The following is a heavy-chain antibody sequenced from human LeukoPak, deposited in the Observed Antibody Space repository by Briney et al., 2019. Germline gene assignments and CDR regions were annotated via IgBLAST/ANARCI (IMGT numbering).Heavy chain of an antibody. CDR2: ITSSSSYI. V-gene: IGHV3-21*01. Sequence: GGSLRLSCAASGVTFSTYAMNWVRQAPGKGLEWVPSITSSSSYIYYADSVKGRFTISRDNAENSLYLQMNSLRAEDTAVYYCARVQDSIGYYYRFDYWGQGTLVTVSS. CDR3: ARVQDSIGYYYRFDY. J-gene: IGHJ4*02. CDR1: GVTFSTYA. D-gene: IGHD3-22*01.